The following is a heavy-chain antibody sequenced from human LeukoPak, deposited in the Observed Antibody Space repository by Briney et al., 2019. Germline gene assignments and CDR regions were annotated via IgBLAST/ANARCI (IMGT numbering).Heavy chain of an antibody. J-gene: IGHJ4*02. CDR1: GYTFTGYS. D-gene: IGHD4-17*01. CDR3: VSGGDYGVYLDY. CDR2: INPIGGGT. Sequence: GASVKVSCKASGYTFTGYSMHWVRQAPGQGLEWMGWINPIGGGTKYVQKFQGRVTMTTDTSISTAYMELSSLRSDDTAVYYCVSGGDYGVYLDYWGQGTLVTVSS. V-gene: IGHV1-2*02.